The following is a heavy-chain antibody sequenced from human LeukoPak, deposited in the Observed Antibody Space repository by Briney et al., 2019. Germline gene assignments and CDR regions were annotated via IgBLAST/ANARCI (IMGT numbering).Heavy chain of an antibody. D-gene: IGHD2-15*01. V-gene: IGHV4-39*01. CDR2: IYYSGST. J-gene: IGHJ4*02. Sequence: SETLSLTCTVSGGSISSSSYYWGWIRQPPGKGLEWIGSIYYSGSTYHNPSLKSRVTISVDTSKNRFSLKLSSVTAADTAVYYCARRRSGPDYFDYWGQGSLVTVSS. CDR3: ARRRSGPDYFDY. CDR1: GGSISSSSYY.